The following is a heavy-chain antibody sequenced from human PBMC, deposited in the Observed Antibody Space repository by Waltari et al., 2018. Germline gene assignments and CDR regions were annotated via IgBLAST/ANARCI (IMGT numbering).Heavy chain of an antibody. Sequence: QVQLVQSGAEVKKPGASVKVSCKASGYTFTSYDINWVRQATGQGLEWMGWMNPNSGNTGYAQKFQGRVTITTDESTSTAYMELSSLRSEDTAVYYCASRKVEMATKQAAFDIWGQGTMVTVSS. CDR1: GYTFTSYD. CDR3: ASRKVEMATKQAAFDI. CDR2: MNPNSGNT. D-gene: IGHD5-12*01. V-gene: IGHV1-8*03. J-gene: IGHJ3*02.